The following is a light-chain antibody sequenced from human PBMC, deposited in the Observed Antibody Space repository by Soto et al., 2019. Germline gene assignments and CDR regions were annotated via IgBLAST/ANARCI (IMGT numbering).Light chain of an antibody. CDR2: EGH. V-gene: IGLV2-14*02. J-gene: IGLJ1*01. CDR3: SSYTSSSTRV. CDR1: SGFVGSFSL. Sequence: QSLLPHYASLSGSPGQSITISCTGTSGFVGSFSLVSWYQQHPGKAPKVMISEGHRRPSGVPDRFSGSTSVNSASLTISGLQADDEADYYCSSYTSSSTRVFGTGTKVTVL.